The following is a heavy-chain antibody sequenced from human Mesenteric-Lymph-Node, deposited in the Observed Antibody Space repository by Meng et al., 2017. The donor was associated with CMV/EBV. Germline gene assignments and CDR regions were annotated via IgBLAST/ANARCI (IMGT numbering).Heavy chain of an antibody. J-gene: IGHJ4*02. Sequence: SVKVSCKASGGTFSSYAISWVRQAPGQGLEWMGGIIPIFGTANYAQKFQGRVTITTDESTSTAYMELSSLKSDDTAVYYCARGYSSGWYIYIIDNWGQGTQVTVSS. CDR3: ARGYSSGWYIYIIDN. D-gene: IGHD6-19*01. V-gene: IGHV1-69*05. CDR2: IIPIFGTA. CDR1: GGTFSSYA.